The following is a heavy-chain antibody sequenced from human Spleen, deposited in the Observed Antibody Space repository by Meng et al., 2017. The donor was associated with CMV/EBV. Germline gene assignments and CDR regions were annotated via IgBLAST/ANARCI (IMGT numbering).Heavy chain of an antibody. Sequence: ASVKVSCKASGYNFIDFYMHWIRQAPGQGLEWMGWINPKSGGTNYAQKFQGRVTMTRDTSISTAYMELSRLRSDDTAVYYCARGMEGIVPAIGSVAGILGWFDPWGQGTLVTVSS. CDR1: GYNFIDFY. D-gene: IGHD5-12*01. V-gene: IGHV1-2*02. CDR3: ARGMEGIVPAIGSVAGILGWFDP. J-gene: IGHJ5*02. CDR2: INPKSGGT.